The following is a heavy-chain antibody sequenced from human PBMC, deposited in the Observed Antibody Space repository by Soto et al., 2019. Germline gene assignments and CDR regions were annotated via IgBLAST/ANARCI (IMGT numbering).Heavy chain of an antibody. V-gene: IGHV3-30*03. CDR2: ISYDGSDK. CDR1: GFTNYG. J-gene: IGHJ5*02. D-gene: IGHD2-15*01. Sequence: QVQLVESGGGVVQPGRSLRLSCRVSGFTNYGMHWVRQAPGKGLEWLALISYDGSDKYYADSVKGRCTISRDNSKNTPYLQMNSLRPEDTAVYYCVRDHYCSGGSCHSDDQWFDPWGQGTLVTVSS. CDR3: VRDHYCSGGSCHSDDQWFDP.